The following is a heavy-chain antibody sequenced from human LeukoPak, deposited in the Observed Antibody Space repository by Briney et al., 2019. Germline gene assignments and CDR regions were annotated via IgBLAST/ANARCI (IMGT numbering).Heavy chain of an antibody. CDR1: GFTFSSYW. Sequence: GGSLRLSCAVSGFTFSSYWMSWVRQAPGKGLEWVANIKQDGSEKYYVDSVKGRFTISRDNAKNSLYLQMNSLRVEDTAVYYCARYPQDGMDVWGQGTTVTVSS. V-gene: IGHV3-7*01. CDR2: IKQDGSEK. J-gene: IGHJ6*02. CDR3: ARYPQDGMDV.